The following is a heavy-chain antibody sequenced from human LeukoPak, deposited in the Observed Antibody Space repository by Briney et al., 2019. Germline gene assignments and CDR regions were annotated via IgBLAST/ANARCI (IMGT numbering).Heavy chain of an antibody. V-gene: IGHV3-74*01. Sequence: PGGSLRLSCAASGFTFSSYSMNWVRHAPGKGLVWVSRIRSDGSDTRYAESVKGRFTISRDNAKNTLYLQMNSLRAEDTAVYYCARDWFHAIDYWGQGTLVTVSS. CDR2: IRSDGSDT. J-gene: IGHJ4*02. CDR3: ARDWFHAIDY. D-gene: IGHD2/OR15-2a*01. CDR1: GFTFSSYS.